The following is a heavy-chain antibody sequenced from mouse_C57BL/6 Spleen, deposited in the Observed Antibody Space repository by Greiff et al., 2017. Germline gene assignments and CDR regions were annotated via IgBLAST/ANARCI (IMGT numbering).Heavy chain of an antibody. D-gene: IGHD1-1*01. CDR2: ILPSIGRT. CDR3: ARALYYGSSYGYCDV. CDR1: DSEVFPIAY. Sequence: VKLQESGSELRSPGSSVKLSCKDFDSEVFPIAYMSWVRQKPGHGFEWIGGILPSIGRTIYGEKFEDKATLESDTLATTADLKLNSLASVDSSIYYCARALYYGSSYGYCDVWGTGTTVTVSS. V-gene: IGHV15-2*01. J-gene: IGHJ1*03.